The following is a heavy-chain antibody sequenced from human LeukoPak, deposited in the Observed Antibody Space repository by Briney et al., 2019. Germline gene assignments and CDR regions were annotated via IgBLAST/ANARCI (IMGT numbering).Heavy chain of an antibody. CDR1: GFTFSSYA. D-gene: IGHD2-15*01. CDR3: AREGYCGGGSCYRGNFDI. Sequence: GGSMRLSCGASGFTFSSYAMHWVRQAPGKGLEWVAAIWYDGSNKYYPDSVKGRFTISRDNSKNTLYLQMNSLRADDMAVYYCAREGYCGGGSCYRGNFDIWGQGTMVAVSS. CDR2: IWYDGSNK. J-gene: IGHJ3*02. V-gene: IGHV3-33*01.